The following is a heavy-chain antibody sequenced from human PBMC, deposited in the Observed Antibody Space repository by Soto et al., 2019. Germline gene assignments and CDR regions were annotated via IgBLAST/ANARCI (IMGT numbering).Heavy chain of an antibody. J-gene: IGHJ6*02. D-gene: IGHD3-3*01. CDR2: ISAYSGDT. CDR1: GYTFTNYA. CDR3: ARDVRAFSIFGETMDV. Sequence: VQLLQSGGEVRKPGASVKVSCKTSGYTFTNYAINWVRQAPGQGLQWMGWISAYSGDTKYAQRFQDRLTVTTDPSTTTASMELRSLRSDDTAVYYCARDVRAFSIFGETMDVWGQGTTVTVSS. V-gene: IGHV1-18*01.